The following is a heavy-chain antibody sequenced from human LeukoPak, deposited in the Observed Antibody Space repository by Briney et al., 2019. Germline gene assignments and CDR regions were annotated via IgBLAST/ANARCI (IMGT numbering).Heavy chain of an antibody. J-gene: IGHJ4*02. CDR3: ARGASSGYLGY. CDR1: GFTFSDYW. CDR2: ISSVGSRT. D-gene: IGHD1-26*01. V-gene: IGHV3-74*01. Sequence: GGSLRLSCAASGFTFSDYWMEWVRQAPGKGLVWVSHISSVGSRTTYADSVKGRFTISRDNAKNTLYLQLNSLRPEDTAVYYCARGASSGYLGYWGQGTLVTVSS.